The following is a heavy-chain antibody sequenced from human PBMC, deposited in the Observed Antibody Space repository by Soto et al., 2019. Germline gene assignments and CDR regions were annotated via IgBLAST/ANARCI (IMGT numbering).Heavy chain of an antibody. V-gene: IGHV3-48*02. CDR3: ARDLAAAGSLYYYYGMDV. Sequence: GGSLRLSCAASGFTFSSYSMNWVRQAPGKGLEWVSYISSSSSTIYYADSVKGRFTISRDNAKNSLYLQMNSLRDEDTAVYYCARDLAAAGSLYYYYGMDVWGQGTTVTVSS. CDR1: GFTFSSYS. CDR2: ISSSSSTI. D-gene: IGHD6-13*01. J-gene: IGHJ6*02.